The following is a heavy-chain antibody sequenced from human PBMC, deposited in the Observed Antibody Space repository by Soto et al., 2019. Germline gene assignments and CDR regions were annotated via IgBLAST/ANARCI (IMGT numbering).Heavy chain of an antibody. CDR2: IYWDGDR. J-gene: IGHJ5*02. CDR3: AHRATMTIFGLIIDNGVWFDP. Sequence: QITLKESGPTLVKPTQTLTLTCTFSGFSLSTSGAAVGWIRQPPGRALEWLVLIYWDGDRRSNPSLQSRLTIDKDTSRNQVALTLTSVDPADTATYYCAHRATMTIFGLIIDNGVWFDPWGQGTLVIVSS. V-gene: IGHV2-5*02. D-gene: IGHD3-3*01. CDR1: GFSLSTSGAA.